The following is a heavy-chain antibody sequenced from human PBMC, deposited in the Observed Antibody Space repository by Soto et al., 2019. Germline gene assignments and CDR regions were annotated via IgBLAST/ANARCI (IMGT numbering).Heavy chain of an antibody. V-gene: IGHV3-30*18. CDR2: ISYDGSNK. Sequence: PGGSLRLSCAASGFTFSSYGMHWVRQAPGKGLEWVAVISYDGSNKYYADSVKGRFTISRDNSKNTLYLQMNSLRAEDTAVYYCAKDGGRVGATSVRYYYGMDVWGQGTTVTVSS. D-gene: IGHD1-26*01. CDR3: AKDGGRVGATSVRYYYGMDV. CDR1: GFTFSSYG. J-gene: IGHJ6*02.